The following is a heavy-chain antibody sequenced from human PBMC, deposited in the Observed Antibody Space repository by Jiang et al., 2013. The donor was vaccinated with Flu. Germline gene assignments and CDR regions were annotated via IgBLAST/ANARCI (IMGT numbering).Heavy chain of an antibody. CDR2: IYYSGST. CDR3: ARHGRGDYRGNWFDP. CDR1: GGSISSYY. V-gene: IGHV4-59*08. J-gene: IGHJ5*02. Sequence: GLVKPSETLSLTCTVSGGSISSYYWSWIRQPPGKGLEWIGYIYYSGSTNYNPSLKSRVTISVDTSKNQFSLKLSSVTAADTAVYYCARHGRGDYRGNWFDPWGQGTLVTVSS. D-gene: IGHD4-11*01.